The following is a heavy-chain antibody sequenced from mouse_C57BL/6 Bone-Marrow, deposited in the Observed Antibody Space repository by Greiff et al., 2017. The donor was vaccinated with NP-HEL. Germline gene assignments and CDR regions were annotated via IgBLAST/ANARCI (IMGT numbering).Heavy chain of an antibody. CDR3: ARETHYYGSRGDFDV. Sequence: VKLMESGPELVKPGASVKLSCKASGYTFTSYDINWVKQRPGQGLEWIGWIYPRDGSTKYNEKFKGKATLTVDTSSSTAYMELHSLTSEDSAVYFCARETHYYGSRGDFDVWGTGTTVTVSS. CDR1: GYTFTSYD. J-gene: IGHJ1*03. CDR2: IYPRDGST. V-gene: IGHV1-85*01. D-gene: IGHD1-1*01.